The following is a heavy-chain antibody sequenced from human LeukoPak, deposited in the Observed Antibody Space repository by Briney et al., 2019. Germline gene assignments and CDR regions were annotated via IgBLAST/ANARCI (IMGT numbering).Heavy chain of an antibody. CDR3: VRASGRFFVDF. D-gene: IGHD1-26*01. J-gene: IGHJ4*02. CDR1: GFSFNAYW. CDR2: IKPDGSQN. V-gene: IGHV3-7*01. Sequence: GGSLRLSCAASGFSFNAYWMTWVRQPPGKGLEWVANIKPDGSQNFCVDSVKGRFTISRDNAQSSLYLQMNSLRAEDTAVYYCVRASGRFFVDFWGQGTLVTVSS.